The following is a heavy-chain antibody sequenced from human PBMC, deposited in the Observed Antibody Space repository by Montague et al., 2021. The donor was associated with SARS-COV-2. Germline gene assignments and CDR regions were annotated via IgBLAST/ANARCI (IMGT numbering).Heavy chain of an antibody. CDR1: GGSISNYY. CDR3: ASGRSFCWVAYGVDYFDL. CDR2: IIHTGRT. Sequence: SETLSLTCSVSGGSISNYYWTWIRQPPGKGLEWIGDIIHTGRTNNNPSLKSRVFMSLDTSKNQFSLRLSAVTAADTARYYCASGRSFCWVAYGVDYFDLWGQGALVTVSS. V-gene: IGHV4-59*01. J-gene: IGHJ4*02. D-gene: IGHD1-26*01.